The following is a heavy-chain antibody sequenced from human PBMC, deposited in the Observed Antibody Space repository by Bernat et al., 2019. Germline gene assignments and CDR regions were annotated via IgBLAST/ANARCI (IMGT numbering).Heavy chain of an antibody. V-gene: IGHV3-23*04. CDR2: ISASGGST. D-gene: IGHD3-10*01. CDR3: ATDIYGSGSYIGY. CDR1: GFTFSSYA. J-gene: IGHJ4*02. Sequence: EVQLVESGGGLVQPGGSLRLSCAASGFTFSSYAMSWVRQAPGKGLEWVSAISASGGSTYYADSVKGRFTISRDNSKNTLYLQMNSLRAEDTAVYYCATDIYGSGSYIGYWGQGTLVTVSS.